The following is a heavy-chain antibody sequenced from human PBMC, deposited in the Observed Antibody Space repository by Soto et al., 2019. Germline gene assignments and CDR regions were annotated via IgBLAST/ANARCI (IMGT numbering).Heavy chain of an antibody. V-gene: IGHV2-5*02. CDR3: AHVGLTVPYFDY. CDR1: GFSLNTRGVG. CDR2: LYWGDDK. D-gene: IGHD4-17*01. J-gene: IGHJ4*02. Sequence: QITLKESGPTLVKPTQTLTLTCTFSGFSLNTRGVGVGWIRQPPGKALEWLALLYWGDDKRYSPSLKNRLTITKDPSKNQVVLTMTSMDPVDTATYYCAHVGLTVPYFDYWGQGTLVTVSS.